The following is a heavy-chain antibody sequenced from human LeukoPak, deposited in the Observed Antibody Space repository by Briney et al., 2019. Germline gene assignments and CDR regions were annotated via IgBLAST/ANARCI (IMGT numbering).Heavy chain of an antibody. V-gene: IGHV4-34*01. J-gene: IGHJ3*02. Sequence: ASETLSLTCAVYGGSFSSYYWSWIRQPPGKGLEWIGEINHSGSTNNNPSLKSRVTIAVDTSKNQFSLKLTSVTTGDTAVYYCANSNGYGLIDIWGQGTMVTVSS. CDR3: ANSNGYGLIDI. D-gene: IGHD3-22*01. CDR2: INHSGST. CDR1: GGSFSSYY.